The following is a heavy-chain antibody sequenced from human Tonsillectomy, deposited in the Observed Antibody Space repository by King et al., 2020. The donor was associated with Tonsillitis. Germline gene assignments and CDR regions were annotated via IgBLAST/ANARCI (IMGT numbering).Heavy chain of an antibody. CDR1: GGSISSSSYY. D-gene: IGHD6-13*01. CDR2: IYYSGST. V-gene: IGHV4-39*06. Sequence: RLQLQESGPGLVKPSETLSLTCTVSGGSISSSSYYWGWIRQPPGKGLEWIGSIYYSGSTYYNPSLKSRVTISVDTSKNQFSLKLSSVTAADTAVYYCARDAEYSSNWYPFDYWGQGTLVTVSS. CDR3: ARDAEYSSNWYPFDY. J-gene: IGHJ4*02.